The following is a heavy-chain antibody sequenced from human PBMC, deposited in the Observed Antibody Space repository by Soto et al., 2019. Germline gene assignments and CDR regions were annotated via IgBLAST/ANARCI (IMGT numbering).Heavy chain of an antibody. J-gene: IGHJ4*02. D-gene: IGHD2-15*01. CDR1: GYRFSSFW. Sequence: GESLKISCKISGYRFSSFWIAWVRQKPGKGLEWMGIIYPGDATTIYSPSFQGRLTISVDTSISTAHLQWYDLKASDSAMYYCARRGYGGNEGYFDHWGQGTLVTVSS. CDR2: IYPGDATT. CDR3: ARRGYGGNEGYFDH. V-gene: IGHV5-51*01.